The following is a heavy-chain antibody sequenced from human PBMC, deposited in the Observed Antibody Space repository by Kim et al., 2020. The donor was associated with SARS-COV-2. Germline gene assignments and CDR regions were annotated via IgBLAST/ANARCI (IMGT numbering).Heavy chain of an antibody. V-gene: IGHV3-30-3*01. D-gene: IGHD1-1*01. CDR2: ISYDGSKK. J-gene: IGHJ6*03. CDR1: GFTFSSYA. CDR3: ASSGNVYHYYYYMDA. Sequence: GGSLRLSCAASGFTFSSYAMHWVRQAPGKGLEWVAVISYDGSKKYYADSVKGRFTISRDNSKNTLYLQMNSLRAEDTAVYYCASSGNVYHYYYYMDAWGKGTSVTVSS.